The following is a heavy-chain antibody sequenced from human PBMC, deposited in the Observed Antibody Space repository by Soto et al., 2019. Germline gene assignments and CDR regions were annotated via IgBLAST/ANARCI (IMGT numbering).Heavy chain of an antibody. CDR1: GYTFTGYY. CDR2: INPNSGDT. CDR3: AKTPPYYDFWSGYLDV. J-gene: IGHJ6*02. V-gene: IGHV1-2*02. Sequence: GASVKVSCKASGYTFTGYYVHWVRQAPGQGLEWMGWINPNSGDTYLAQRFQGRVTMNRDTSIGTAYMELRGLTSDDTAVYYCAKTPPYYDFWSGYLDVWGQGTTVTVSS. D-gene: IGHD3-3*01.